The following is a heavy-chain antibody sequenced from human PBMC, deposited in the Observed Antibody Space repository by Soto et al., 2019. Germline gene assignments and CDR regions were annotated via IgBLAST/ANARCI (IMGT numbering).Heavy chain of an antibody. CDR3: ARIGYGDDLDY. CDR2: INPSGGST. CDR1: GYTFTSYY. V-gene: IGHV1-46*01. Sequence: ASVKVSCKSSGYTFTSYYMHWVRQAPGQGLEWMGIINPSGGSTSYAQKFQGRVTMTRGTSTSTVYMELSSLRSEDTAVYYCARIGYGDDLDYWGQGTLVTVSS. D-gene: IGHD4-17*01. J-gene: IGHJ4*02.